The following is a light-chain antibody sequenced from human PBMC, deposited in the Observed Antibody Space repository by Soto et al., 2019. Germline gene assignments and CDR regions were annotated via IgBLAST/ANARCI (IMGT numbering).Light chain of an antibody. J-gene: IGLJ1*01. V-gene: IGLV2-14*01. CDR2: EVS. CDR1: SSDVGGYDY. Sequence: ALGQPASVSGSPGQSITISCTGTSSDVGGYDYVSWYQLHPGKAPKLMVFEVSNRPSGISYRFSGSKSGNTASLTISGLQAEDEADYFCSSYSISTAYLFGTGTKVTLL. CDR3: SSYSISTAYL.